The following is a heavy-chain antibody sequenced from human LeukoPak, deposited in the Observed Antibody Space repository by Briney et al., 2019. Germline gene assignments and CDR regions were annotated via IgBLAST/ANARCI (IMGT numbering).Heavy chain of an antibody. V-gene: IGHV1-69*06. CDR3: ARSAQYSSYYYGMDV. CDR1: VGTLSSYA. J-gene: IGHJ6*02. D-gene: IGHD5-18*01. CDR2: IIPIFGTA. Sequence: SVKVSCKASVGTLSSYAISWVRQAPGQGLEWMGGIIPIFGTANYAQKFQGRVTITADKSTSTAYMELSSLRSEDTAVYYCARSAQYSSYYYGMDVWGQGTTVTVSS.